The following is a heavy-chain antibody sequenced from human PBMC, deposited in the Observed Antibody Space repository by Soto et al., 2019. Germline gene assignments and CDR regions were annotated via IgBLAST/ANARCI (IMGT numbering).Heavy chain of an antibody. CDR2: IYYSGIT. D-gene: IGHD3-22*01. CDR3: ARSISGYHYYFDL. CDR1: GGSISTFY. Sequence: PSETLSLTCTVSGGSISTFYWSWIRQSPGKGLEWIAYIYYSGITNYNPSLKSRLTISVDTSKTQFSLKLSSVNAADTAVYYCARSISGYHYYFDLWGLGTPVTVSS. J-gene: IGHJ4*02. V-gene: IGHV4-59*01.